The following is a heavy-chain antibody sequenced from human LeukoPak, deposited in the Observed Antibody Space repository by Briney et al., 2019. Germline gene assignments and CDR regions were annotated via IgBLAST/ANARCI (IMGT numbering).Heavy chain of an antibody. CDR2: IYYSGTT. J-gene: IGHJ5*02. Sequence: SETLSLTCTVSGGSISSYYWNWIRQPPGKGLEWIGYIYYSGTTNYNPSLKSRLTISVDTSKNQFSLRLSSVTAADTAVYYCASSDYDYNWFDPWGQGTLVTVSS. CDR3: ASSDYDYNWFDP. D-gene: IGHD5-12*01. CDR1: GGSISSYY. V-gene: IGHV4-59*12.